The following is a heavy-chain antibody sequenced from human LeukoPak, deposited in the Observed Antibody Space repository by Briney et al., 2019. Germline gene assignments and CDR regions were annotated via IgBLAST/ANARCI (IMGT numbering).Heavy chain of an antibody. V-gene: IGHV4-34*01. CDR2: INHSGST. D-gene: IGHD6-19*01. CDR1: GGSFSGDY. J-gene: IGHJ4*02. CDR3: ARDGPPGIAVAGTFHY. Sequence: PSETLSVTCAVYGGSFSGDYWSWIRQPPGKGLEWIGEINHSGSTNYNPSLKSRVTISVHASKNQFSLKLSSVTAADTAVYYCARDGPPGIAVAGTFHYWGQGTLVTVSS.